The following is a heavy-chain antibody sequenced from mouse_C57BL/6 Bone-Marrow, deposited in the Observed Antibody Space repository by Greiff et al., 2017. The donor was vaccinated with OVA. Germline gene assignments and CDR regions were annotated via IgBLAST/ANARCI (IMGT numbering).Heavy chain of an antibody. J-gene: IGHJ2*01. Sequence: QVQLQQSGPELVKPGASVKISCKASGYAFSSSWMNWVKQRPGKGLEWIGRIYPGDGDTNYNGKFKGKATLTADKSSSTAYMQLSSLTSEDSAVYFCARQYYDYDGCDYWGQGTTLTVSS. CDR3: ARQYYDYDGCDY. D-gene: IGHD2-4*01. CDR2: IYPGDGDT. V-gene: IGHV1-82*01. CDR1: GYAFSSSW.